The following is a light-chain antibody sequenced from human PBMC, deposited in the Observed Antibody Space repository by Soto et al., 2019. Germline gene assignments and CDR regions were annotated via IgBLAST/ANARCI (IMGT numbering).Light chain of an antibody. J-gene: IGKJ1*01. V-gene: IGKV1-16*01. CDR2: SAS. Sequence: DIQMTQSPSALSASIGDRVTITCRASQGISTYLGWYQQKPGKVPKSLIYSASNLQSGVPSRFSASGSGTEFTLTITDMQPDDFATYYCQQYYRSQWMFGQGTKVDIK. CDR1: QGISTY. CDR3: QQYYRSQWM.